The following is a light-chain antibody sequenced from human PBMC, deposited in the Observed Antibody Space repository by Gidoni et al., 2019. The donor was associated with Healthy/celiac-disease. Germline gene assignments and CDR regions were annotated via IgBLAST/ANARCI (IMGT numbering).Light chain of an antibody. CDR2: GAS. V-gene: IGKV3-15*01. Sequence: IVMTQSPATLSVSPGERATLSCRASQSVSSNLACYQQKPGQAPRLLIYGASTRATGIPARFSGSGSGTEFTLTISSLQSEDFAVYYCQQYNNWLYTFGQGTKLEIK. J-gene: IGKJ2*01. CDR1: QSVSSN. CDR3: QQYNNWLYT.